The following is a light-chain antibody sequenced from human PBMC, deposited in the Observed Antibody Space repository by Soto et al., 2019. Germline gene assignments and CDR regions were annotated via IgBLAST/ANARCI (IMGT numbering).Light chain of an antibody. CDR1: QSVLYNNNNKNY. Sequence: DIVMTQSPDSLAVSLGETATINCKSSQSVLYNNNNKNYLAWYQQKPGQAPNLLIYWASTRESGVPDRFSVSGSGTDFTLTISSLQAEDVEVYYCQQYYSFPFTFGGGTKVEI. V-gene: IGKV4-1*01. J-gene: IGKJ4*01. CDR2: WAS. CDR3: QQYYSFPFT.